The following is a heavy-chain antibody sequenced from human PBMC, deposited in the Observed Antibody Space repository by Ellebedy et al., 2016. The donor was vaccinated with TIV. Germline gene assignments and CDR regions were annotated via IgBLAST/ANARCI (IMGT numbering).Heavy chain of an antibody. J-gene: IGHJ4*02. Sequence: GGSLRLSCVASRLTFSGYSMHWVRQAPGKGLVWVSRSYGHDMSTTYAASVEGRFTISRDNSQNTLYLQMNSLRAEDTAVYYCAKADYADYPSYFDYWGQGTLVTVSS. V-gene: IGHV3-74*01. CDR2: SYGHDMST. CDR3: AKADYADYPSYFDY. CDR1: RLTFSGYS. D-gene: IGHD4-17*01.